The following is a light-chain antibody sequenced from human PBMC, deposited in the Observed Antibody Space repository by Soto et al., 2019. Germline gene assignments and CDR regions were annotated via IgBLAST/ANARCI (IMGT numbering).Light chain of an antibody. CDR2: EVS. CDR3: CSYTTSSTPVV. Sequence: QSALTQPASVSGSPGQSITISCTGTSSDVGGYNFVSWYQHHPGKAPKLIIYEVSNRPSGVSNRFSASKSGNTASLTTSGRQAEDEADYYCCSYTTSSTPVVFGGGTKLTVL. J-gene: IGLJ2*01. V-gene: IGLV2-14*01. CDR1: SSDVGGYNF.